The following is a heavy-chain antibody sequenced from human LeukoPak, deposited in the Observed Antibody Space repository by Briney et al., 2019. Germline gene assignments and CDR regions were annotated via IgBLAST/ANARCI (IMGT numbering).Heavy chain of an antibody. CDR3: AREGLEARRGGFDI. V-gene: IGHV4-59*01. J-gene: IGHJ3*02. D-gene: IGHD6-6*01. CDR2: IYHTGNT. Sequence: PSETLSLTCTVSGGSISSYFWTWIRQPPGKGLEWIGYIYHTGNTNYSPSLRGRVTMSIDTSRNQFSLKLNSVTGTDTAVYYCAREGLEARRGGFDIWGQGTVVTVSS. CDR1: GGSISSYF.